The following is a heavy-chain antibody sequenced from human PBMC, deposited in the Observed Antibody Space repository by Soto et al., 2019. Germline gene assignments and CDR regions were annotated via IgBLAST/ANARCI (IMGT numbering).Heavy chain of an antibody. Sequence: GGSLRLSCAASGFTFSSYAMHWVRQAPCKGLEWVAVISYDGSNKYYADSVKGRFTISRDNSKNTLYLQMNSLRAEDTAVYYCARDLIYCSGGSCYPHAFDIWGQGTMVTVSS. CDR3: ARDLIYCSGGSCYPHAFDI. V-gene: IGHV3-30-3*01. CDR1: GFTFSSYA. D-gene: IGHD2-15*01. CDR2: ISYDGSNK. J-gene: IGHJ3*02.